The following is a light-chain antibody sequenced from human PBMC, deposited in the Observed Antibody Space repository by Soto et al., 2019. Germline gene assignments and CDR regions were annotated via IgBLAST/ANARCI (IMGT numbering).Light chain of an antibody. CDR1: QSVLYSSNSKNY. CDR3: QQYYSTPRT. Sequence: DIVMTQSPDSLAVSLGERATINCKSSQSVLYSSNSKNYLAWYQQKPGQPPKLLIYWASTRESGVPDRFSGSGSGTDFTLTISSLQAQDVAVYYCQQYYSTPRTFGQVTKVGIK. CDR2: WAS. J-gene: IGKJ1*01. V-gene: IGKV4-1*01.